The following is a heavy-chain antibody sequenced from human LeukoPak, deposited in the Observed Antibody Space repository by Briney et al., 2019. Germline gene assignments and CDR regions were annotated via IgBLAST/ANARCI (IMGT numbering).Heavy chain of an antibody. CDR2: ISYDGSNK. V-gene: IGHV3-30*03. CDR1: GFTLSNYG. Sequence: GGSLRLSCAASGFTLSNYGIHWVRQAPGKGLEWVAVISYDGSNKYYADSVKGRFTISRDNSKNTLYLQMNSLRAEDTAVYYCARGRYYDSSGYSDWGQGTLVTVSP. D-gene: IGHD3-22*01. CDR3: ARGRYYDSSGYSD. J-gene: IGHJ4*02.